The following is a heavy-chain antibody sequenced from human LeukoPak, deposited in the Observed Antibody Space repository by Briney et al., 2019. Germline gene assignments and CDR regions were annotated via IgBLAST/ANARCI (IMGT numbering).Heavy chain of an antibody. CDR2: IKTKTAGGTA. D-gene: IGHD6-19*01. Sequence: KSGGSLRLSCAASGFTFSNAWMSWVRQAPGKGLEWVGNIKTKTAGGTADYAAPVKGRFTISRDDSQNTLYVQMNSLRTEDTGVYYCTHLGSGWYVRDWGRGTLVTVS. CDR3: THLGSGWYVRD. CDR1: GFTFSNAW. V-gene: IGHV3-15*01. J-gene: IGHJ4*02.